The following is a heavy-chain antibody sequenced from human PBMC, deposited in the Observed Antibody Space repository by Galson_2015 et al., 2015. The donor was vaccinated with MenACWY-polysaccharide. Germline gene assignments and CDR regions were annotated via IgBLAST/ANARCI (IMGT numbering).Heavy chain of an antibody. V-gene: IGHV3-23*01. J-gene: IGHJ4*02. CDR1: GFTFRTFP. D-gene: IGHD2-21*01. CDR2: ISGSGNSA. Sequence: SLRLSCAASGFTFRTFPMNWVRQTPGKGLEWVAEISGSGNSAFYADSVRGRFTISRDNSRNTLYLQMNSLRADDTALYYCAKSGGDGVTVFATVSTALESWGQGTLVTVSS. CDR3: AKSGGDGVTVFATVSTALES.